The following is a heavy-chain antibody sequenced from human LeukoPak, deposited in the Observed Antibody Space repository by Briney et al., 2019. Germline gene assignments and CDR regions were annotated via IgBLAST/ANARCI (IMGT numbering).Heavy chain of an antibody. Sequence: SETLSLTCTVSGGSISSSSDYWGWIRQAPGKGLEWIGSIYYHENTYYNSSLKSRVTISVDTSKNQFSLKLSSVTAADTAVYYCARVPTYNYCSGGSCFSLIHSFDYWGQGTLVTVSS. J-gene: IGHJ4*02. V-gene: IGHV4-39*07. CDR2: IYYHENT. D-gene: IGHD2-15*01. CDR1: GGSISSSSDY. CDR3: ARVPTYNYCSGGSCFSLIHSFDY.